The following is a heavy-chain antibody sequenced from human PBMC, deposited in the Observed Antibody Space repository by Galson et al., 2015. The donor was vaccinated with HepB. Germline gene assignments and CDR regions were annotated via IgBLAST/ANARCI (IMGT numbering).Heavy chain of an antibody. CDR1: GFTFSSYA. V-gene: IGHV3-23*01. Sequence: SLRLSCAASGFTFSSYAMSWVRQAPGKGLEWVSAISGSGGSTYYADSVKGRFTISRDNSKNTLYLQMNSLRAEDTAVYYCAKGERFCGGGYYGMDVWCQGTTVTVSS. CDR2: ISGSGGST. D-gene: IGHD3-3*01. CDR3: AKGERFCGGGYYGMDV. J-gene: IGHJ6*02.